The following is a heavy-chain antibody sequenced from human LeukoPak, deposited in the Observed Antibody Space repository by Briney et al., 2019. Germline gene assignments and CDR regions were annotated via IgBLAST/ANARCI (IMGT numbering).Heavy chain of an antibody. CDR1: GGSLSSYY. D-gene: IGHD3-16*01. Sequence: SETLSLTCTVSGGSLSSYYWSWIRQPPGKGLEYIGYIYYSGYANYNPSLTSRVTISVDTSKNQFSLKLSSVTAADTAVYYCARETSQKGAHYMDVWGKGTTVTISS. CDR2: IYYSGYA. CDR3: ARETSQKGAHYMDV. J-gene: IGHJ6*03. V-gene: IGHV4-59*01.